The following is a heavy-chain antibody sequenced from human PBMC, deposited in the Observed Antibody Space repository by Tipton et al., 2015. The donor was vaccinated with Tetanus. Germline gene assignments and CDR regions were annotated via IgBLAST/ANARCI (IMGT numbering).Heavy chain of an antibody. D-gene: IGHD3-16*01. CDR2: TYFRSKWFT. J-gene: IGHJ4*02. V-gene: IGHV6-1*01. CDR3: ARGGGGPPFDS. CDR1: GDRVSSNSVA. Sequence: LVKPTQTLSLTCAISGDRVSSNSVAWNWIRQSPSRGLEWLGRTYFRSKWFTDFAPSVKSQITIEPDTSKNQFFLQLHSVTPDDTAVYFCARGGGGPPFDSWGQGTLVTVSS.